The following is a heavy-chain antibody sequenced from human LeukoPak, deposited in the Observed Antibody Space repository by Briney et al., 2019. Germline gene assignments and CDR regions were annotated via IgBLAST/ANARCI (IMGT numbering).Heavy chain of an antibody. CDR2: ISDYNGNT. V-gene: IGHV1-18*01. CDR3: ARDTPRHVGAIDY. D-gene: IGHD1-26*01. Sequence: ASVKVSRKSSGYTFTIYGISWVRQAPAQGLELMGWISDYNGNTNYAQKLQGRVTMTTDTSTSTAYMELRSLRSDDTAVYYCARDTPRHVGAIDYWGQGTLVTVSS. CDR1: GYTFTIYG. J-gene: IGHJ4*02.